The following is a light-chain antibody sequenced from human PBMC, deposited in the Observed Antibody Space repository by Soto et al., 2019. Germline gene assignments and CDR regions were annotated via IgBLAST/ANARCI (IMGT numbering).Light chain of an antibody. CDR2: DAS. V-gene: IGKV3-11*01. J-gene: IGKJ1*01. CDR3: QQRSNWTSWT. CDR1: QSVSSY. Sequence: EIVLTQSPATLSLSPGERATLSCRASQSVSSYLAWYQQKPGQAPRLLIYDASNRATGIPARFSGSGSGTDFTLTCSSLEPEDFAVYYCQQRSNWTSWTFGQGTKVEIK.